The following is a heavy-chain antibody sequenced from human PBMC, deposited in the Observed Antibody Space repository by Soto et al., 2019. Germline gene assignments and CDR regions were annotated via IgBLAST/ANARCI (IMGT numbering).Heavy chain of an antibody. J-gene: IGHJ6*03. CDR3: ARARDSSSVYYYYYMDV. V-gene: IGHV3-66*01. D-gene: IGHD6-6*01. Sequence: GGSLRLSCAASGFTVSSNYMSWVRQAPGKGLEWVSVIYSGGSTNYADSGKGRFTISRDNAKNTLYLQMNSLRAEDTAVYYCARARDSSSVYYYYYMDVWGKGTTVTVSS. CDR2: IYSGGST. CDR1: GFTVSSNY.